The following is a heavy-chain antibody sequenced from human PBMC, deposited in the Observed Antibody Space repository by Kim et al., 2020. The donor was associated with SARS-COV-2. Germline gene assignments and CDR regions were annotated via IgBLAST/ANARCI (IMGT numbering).Heavy chain of an antibody. CDR1: GFTFSDYY. CDR3: ARVGYDYVWGSYRDYYYYYGMDV. V-gene: IGHV3-11*03. J-gene: IGHJ6*02. Sequence: GGSLRLSCAASGFTFSDYYMSWIRQAPGMGLEWVSYISSSSSYTNYADSVKGRFTISRDNAKNSLYLQMNSLGAEDTAVYYCARVGYDYVWGSYRDYYYYYGMDVWGQGTTVTVSS. D-gene: IGHD3-16*02. CDR2: ISSSSSYT.